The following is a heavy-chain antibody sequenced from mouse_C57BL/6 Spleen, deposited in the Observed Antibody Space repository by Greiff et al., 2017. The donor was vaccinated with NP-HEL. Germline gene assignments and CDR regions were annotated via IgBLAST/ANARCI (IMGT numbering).Heavy chain of an antibody. CDR1: GFTFSSYA. CDR2: ISDGGSYT. Sequence: EVKLMESGGGLVKPGGSLKLSCAASGFTFSSYALSWVRQTPEKRLEWVATISDGGSYTYYPDHVKGRFTISRDNAKNNLYLQMSHLKSEDTAMYYCAREDYYAWLAYWGQGTLVTVSA. V-gene: IGHV5-4*01. D-gene: IGHD1-1*01. CDR3: AREDYYAWLAY. J-gene: IGHJ3*01.